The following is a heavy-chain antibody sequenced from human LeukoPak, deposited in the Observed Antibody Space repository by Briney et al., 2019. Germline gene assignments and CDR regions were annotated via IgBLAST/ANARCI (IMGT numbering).Heavy chain of an antibody. Sequence: SVKVSCKASGYTFTGYYMHWVRQAPGQGLEWMGGIIPIFGTANYAQKFQGRVTITTDESTSTAYMELSSLRSEDTAVYYCARAELRFWEWLSYFDYWGQGTLVTVSS. J-gene: IGHJ4*02. CDR2: IIPIFGTA. V-gene: IGHV1-69*05. CDR3: ARAELRFWEWLSYFDY. D-gene: IGHD3-3*01. CDR1: GYTFTGYY.